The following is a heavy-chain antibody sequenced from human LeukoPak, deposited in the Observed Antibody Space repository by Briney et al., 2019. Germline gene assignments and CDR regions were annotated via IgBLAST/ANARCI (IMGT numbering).Heavy chain of an antibody. J-gene: IGHJ4*02. D-gene: IGHD3-10*01. CDR2: INPNSGGT. CDR3: ARVFTMVRGVIISGGFGY. Sequence: ASVKASCKASGYTFTGYYMHWVRQAPGQGLEWMGWINPNSGGTNYAQKFQGRVTMTRDTSISTAYMELSRLRSDDTAVYYCARVFTMVRGVIISGGFGYWGQGTLVTVSS. CDR1: GYTFTGYY. V-gene: IGHV1-2*02.